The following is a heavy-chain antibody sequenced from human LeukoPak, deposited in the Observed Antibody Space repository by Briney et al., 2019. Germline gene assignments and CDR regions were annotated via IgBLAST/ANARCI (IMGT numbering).Heavy chain of an antibody. CDR2: ISWNSGSI. Sequence: GRSLRLSCAASGFTFDDYAMHWVRQAPGKGLEWVSGISWNSGSIGYADSVKGRFTISRDNAKNSLYLQMNSLRDEDMALYYCAKEMVAYRGSGWYGAYFDYWGQGTLVTVSS. D-gene: IGHD6-19*01. J-gene: IGHJ4*02. V-gene: IGHV3-9*03. CDR3: AKEMVAYRGSGWYGAYFDY. CDR1: GFTFDDYA.